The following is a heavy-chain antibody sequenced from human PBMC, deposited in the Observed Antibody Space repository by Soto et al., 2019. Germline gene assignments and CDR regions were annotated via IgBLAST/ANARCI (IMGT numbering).Heavy chain of an antibody. V-gene: IGHV3-23*01. J-gene: IGHJ5*02. CDR2: LTGSGDDT. Sequence: PGGSLRLSCVASGFSFSPYDMNWVRQAKGKGLEWVAGLTGSGDDTYYADSVKGRFTISRVNFENILYLQMNNLRVDDTALYYCVRERKGYFDPWGQGTLVTVSS. CDR3: VRERKGYFDP. D-gene: IGHD2-2*01. CDR1: GFSFSPYD.